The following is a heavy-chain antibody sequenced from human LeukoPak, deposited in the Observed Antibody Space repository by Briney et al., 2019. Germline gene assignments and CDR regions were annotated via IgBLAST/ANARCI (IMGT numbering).Heavy chain of an antibody. V-gene: IGHV3-48*02. CDR2: ISSSSSSI. D-gene: IGHD3-22*01. CDR1: GFTFSRYS. CDR3: ARVFSSGYPYFDY. Sequence: PGGSLRLSCAASGFTFSRYSINWVRQAPGKGLELVSYISSSSSSIYYADSVKGRFTISRDNAKNSLYLQMNSLRDEDTAVYYCARVFSSGYPYFDYWGQRALVTVSS. J-gene: IGHJ4*02.